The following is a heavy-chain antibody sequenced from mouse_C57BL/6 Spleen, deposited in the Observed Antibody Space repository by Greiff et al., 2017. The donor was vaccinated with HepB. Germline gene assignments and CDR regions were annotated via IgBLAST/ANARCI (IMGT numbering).Heavy chain of an antibody. J-gene: IGHJ3*01. CDR2: ISYDGSN. V-gene: IGHV3-6*01. CDR3: ARGGGLRPKVWFAY. CDR1: GYSITSGYY. D-gene: IGHD2-4*01. Sequence: VQLKESGPGLVKPSQSLSLTCSVTGYSITSGYYWNWIRQFPGNKLEWMGYISYDGSNNYNPSLKNRISITRDTSKNQFFLKLNSVTTEDTATYYCARGGGLRPKVWFAYWGQGTLVTVSA.